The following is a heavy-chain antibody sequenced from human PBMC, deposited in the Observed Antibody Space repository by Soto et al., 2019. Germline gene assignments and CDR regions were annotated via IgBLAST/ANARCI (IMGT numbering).Heavy chain of an antibody. CDR1: GYTFTSYG. CDR3: ACWDWNYNWFDP. Sequence: QVQLVQSGAEVKKPGASVKVSCKASGYTFTSYGISWVRQAPGQGLEWMGWISAYNGNTNHAQKPQGRVPMTTDTSTSTAYMELRSLRSDVTAVDYCACWDWNYNWFDPWGQGALVTVSS. J-gene: IGHJ5*02. D-gene: IGHD1-7*01. CDR2: ISAYNGNT. V-gene: IGHV1-18*01.